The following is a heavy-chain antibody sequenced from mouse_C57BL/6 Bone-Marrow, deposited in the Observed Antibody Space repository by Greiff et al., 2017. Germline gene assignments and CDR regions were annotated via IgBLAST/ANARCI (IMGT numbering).Heavy chain of an antibody. J-gene: IGHJ4*01. CDR3: ARKGCGNYAYAMDD. CDR2: INPSSGYT. CDR1: GYTFTSYT. Sequence: VKLMESGAELARPGASVKMSCKASGYTFTSYTMHWVKQRPGQGLEWIGYINPSSGYTKYNQKFKDKATLTADKSSSTAYMQLSSLTSEDSAVYYCARKGCGNYAYAMDDWGQGTSVTVSS. D-gene: IGHD2-1*01. V-gene: IGHV1-4*01.